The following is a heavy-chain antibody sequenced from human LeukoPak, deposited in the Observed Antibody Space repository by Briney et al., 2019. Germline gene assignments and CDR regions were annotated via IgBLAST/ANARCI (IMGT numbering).Heavy chain of an antibody. V-gene: IGHV4-39*07. CDR2: IYYSGST. CDR3: AREYSSSWYELERGYFDY. CDR1: GGSISSSSYY. D-gene: IGHD6-13*01. Sequence: PSETLSLTCTVSGGSISSSSYYWGWIRQPPGKGLEWIGSIYYSGSTYYNPSLKSRVTISVDTSKNQFSLKLSSVTAADTAVYFCAREYSSSWYELERGYFDYWGQGTMVTVSS. J-gene: IGHJ4*02.